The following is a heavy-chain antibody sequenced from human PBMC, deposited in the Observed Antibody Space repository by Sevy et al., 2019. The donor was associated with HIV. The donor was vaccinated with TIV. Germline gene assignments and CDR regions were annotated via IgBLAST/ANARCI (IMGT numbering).Heavy chain of an antibody. CDR3: AGENAWGRGYS. CDR1: GGSITSLY. J-gene: IGHJ4*02. D-gene: IGHD1-26*01. Sequence: SETLSLTCTVSGGSITSLYWNWIRQPPGKGLDWIANIYYNGHINYNPSLKSLVTLSLDTSMNQFSLWLSSVTAADTAMYYCAGENAWGRGYSWGQGTLVTVSS. CDR2: IYYNGHI. V-gene: IGHV4-59*08.